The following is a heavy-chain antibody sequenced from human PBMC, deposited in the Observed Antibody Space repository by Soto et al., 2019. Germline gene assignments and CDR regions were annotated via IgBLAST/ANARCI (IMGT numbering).Heavy chain of an antibody. J-gene: IGHJ5*02. CDR2: IYHSGST. D-gene: IGHD6-13*01. CDR1: GDSISRGDYS. Sequence: PSETLSLTCAVSGDSISRGDYSWSWIRQPPGKGLEWIGYIYHSGSTNYNPSLKSRVTISVDKSKNQFSLKLSSVTAADTAVYYCARDAPTIAAAGRGLYNWFDPWGQGTLVTVSS. V-gene: IGHV4-30-2*01. CDR3: ARDAPTIAAAGRGLYNWFDP.